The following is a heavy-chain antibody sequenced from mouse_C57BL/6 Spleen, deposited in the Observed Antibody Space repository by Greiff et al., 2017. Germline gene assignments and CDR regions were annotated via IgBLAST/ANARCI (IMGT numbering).Heavy chain of an antibody. J-gene: IGHJ4*01. CDR1: GFSLTSYG. CDR2: IWSGGST. CDR3: ARKGPRQDAMDY. Sequence: VMLVESGPGLVQPSQSLSITCTVSGFSLTSYGVHWGRQSPGKGLEWLGVIWSGGSTDYNAAFISRLSISKDNSKSQVFFKMNSLQADDTAIYYCARKGPRQDAMDYWGQGTSVTVSS. V-gene: IGHV2-2*01.